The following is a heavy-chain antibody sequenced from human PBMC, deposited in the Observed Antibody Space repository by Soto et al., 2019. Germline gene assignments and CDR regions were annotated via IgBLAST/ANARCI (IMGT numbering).Heavy chain of an antibody. D-gene: IGHD2-15*01. Sequence: PGGSLRLSCAASGFTISSYGMHWVRQAPGKGLEWVAVIWYDGSNKYYADSVKGRFTISRDNSKNTLYLQMNSLRAEDTAVYYCARDFLYCSGGSCSTADYWGQGTLVTVSS. V-gene: IGHV3-33*01. CDR1: GFTISSYG. J-gene: IGHJ4*02. CDR2: IWYDGSNK. CDR3: ARDFLYCSGGSCSTADY.